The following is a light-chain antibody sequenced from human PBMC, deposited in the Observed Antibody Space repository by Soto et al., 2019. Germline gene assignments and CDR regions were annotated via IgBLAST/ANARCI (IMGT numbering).Light chain of an antibody. V-gene: IGKV3-15*01. Sequence: IIMTQSPATLSVSPGEGSTLSCIASQNVYTDLAWYQQKPGQAPRLLIYGASTRATDMPGRFSGRGSGTEFTLTISSLQSEDFAVYYCQQYKKWPRTFGQGTKVEIK. CDR3: QQYKKWPRT. CDR2: GAS. CDR1: QNVYTD. J-gene: IGKJ1*01.